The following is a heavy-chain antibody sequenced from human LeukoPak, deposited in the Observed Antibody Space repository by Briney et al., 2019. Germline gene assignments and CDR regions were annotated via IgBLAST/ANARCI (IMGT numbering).Heavy chain of an antibody. CDR2: IYYSGST. CDR3: ARDGYSGYDT. Sequence: SETLSLTCTVSGGSISSSSYYWGWIRQPPGKGLEWIGSIYYSGSTYYNPSLKSRVTISVDTSKNQFSLKLSSVTPADTVVYYCARDGYSGYDTWGQGTLVTVSS. J-gene: IGHJ5*02. V-gene: IGHV4-39*07. D-gene: IGHD5-12*01. CDR1: GGSISSSSYY.